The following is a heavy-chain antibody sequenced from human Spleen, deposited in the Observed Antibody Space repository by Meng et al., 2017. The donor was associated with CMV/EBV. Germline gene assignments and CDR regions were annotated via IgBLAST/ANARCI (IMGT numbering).Heavy chain of an antibody. V-gene: IGHV3-66*02. CDR1: GFTVSSKY. CDR2: IYSDSST. D-gene: IGHD3-3*01. J-gene: IGHJ4*02. Sequence: LSLTCAASGFTVSSKYMNWVRQAPGKGLEWVSVIYSDSSTYYADSVKGRFTISRDNSKNTLYLQMNSLRAEDTAVYSCARGKDDFWSGSFDYWGQGTLVTVSS. CDR3: ARGKDDFWSGSFDY.